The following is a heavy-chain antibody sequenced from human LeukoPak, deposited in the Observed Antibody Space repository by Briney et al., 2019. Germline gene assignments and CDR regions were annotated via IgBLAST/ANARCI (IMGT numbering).Heavy chain of an antibody. CDR3: ARQSDPQWLVLGWFDP. Sequence: SETLSLTCTVSGGSISSSSFYWGWIRQPPGKGLEWIGSIYYSGSTYYNPSLKSRVTISVDTSKNQFSLKLSSVTAADTAVYYCARQSDPQWLVLGWFDPWGQGTLVTVSS. D-gene: IGHD6-19*01. CDR2: IYYSGST. V-gene: IGHV4-39*01. CDR1: GGSISSSSFY. J-gene: IGHJ5*02.